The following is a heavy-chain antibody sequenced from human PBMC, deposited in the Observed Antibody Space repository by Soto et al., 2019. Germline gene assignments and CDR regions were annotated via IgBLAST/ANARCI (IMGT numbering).Heavy chain of an antibody. Sequence: SETLSLTCTVSGGSISSSSYYWGWIRQPPGKGLEWIGSVYYSGSTYYNPSLKSRVTISVDTSKNQFSLKLSSVTAADTAVYYCARHANYWYFDRWGRGTLVTVSS. J-gene: IGHJ2*01. V-gene: IGHV4-39*01. CDR1: GGSISSSSYY. CDR3: ARHANYWYFDR. CDR2: VYYSGST.